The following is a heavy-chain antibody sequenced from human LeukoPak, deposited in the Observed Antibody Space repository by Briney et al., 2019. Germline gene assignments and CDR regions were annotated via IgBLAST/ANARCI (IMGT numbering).Heavy chain of an antibody. J-gene: IGHJ4*02. Sequence: PGGSLRLSCAASGFTFSSYWMSWVRQAPGKGLEWVANIKQDGSEKYYVDSVKGRFTISRDNAKNSLYLQMNSLRAEDTAVYYCAREFYLGGDEDGDSKSSMKGPFDYWGQGTLVTVSS. V-gene: IGHV3-7*01. CDR2: IKQDGSEK. CDR3: AREFYLGGDEDGDSKSSMKGPFDY. D-gene: IGHD4-17*01. CDR1: GFTFSSYW.